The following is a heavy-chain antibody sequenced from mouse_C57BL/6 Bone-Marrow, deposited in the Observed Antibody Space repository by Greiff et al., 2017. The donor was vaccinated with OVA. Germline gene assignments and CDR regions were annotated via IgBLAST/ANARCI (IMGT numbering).Heavy chain of an antibody. CDR3: AILNSY. V-gene: IGHV1-74*01. CDR2: IHPSDSAT. J-gene: IGHJ3*01. CDR1: GYTFTSYW. Sequence: VKLMESGAELVKPGASVKVSCKASGYTFTSYWMHWVKQRPGQGLEWIGRIHPSDSATNYNQKFKGKATLTVDKSSSTAYMQLSSLTSEDSAVYYCAILNSYWGQGTLVTVSA.